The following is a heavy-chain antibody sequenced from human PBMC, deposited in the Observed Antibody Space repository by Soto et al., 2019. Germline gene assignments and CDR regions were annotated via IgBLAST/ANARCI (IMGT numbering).Heavy chain of an antibody. Sequence: SVKVSCKASGGTFSSYTISWVRQAPGQGLEWMGRIIPILGIANYAQKFQGRVTITADKSTSTAYMELSSLRSEDTAVYYCAREADQVEQQLSRSPLDYWGQGTLVTVSS. J-gene: IGHJ4*02. V-gene: IGHV1-69*04. CDR3: AREADQVEQQLSRSPLDY. D-gene: IGHD6-13*01. CDR1: GGTFSSYT. CDR2: IIPILGIA.